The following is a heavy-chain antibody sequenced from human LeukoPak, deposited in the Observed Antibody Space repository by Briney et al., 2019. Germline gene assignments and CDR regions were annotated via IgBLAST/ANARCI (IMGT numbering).Heavy chain of an antibody. Sequence: GASVKVSCKASGGTFSSYAISWVRQAPGQGLEWMGGIIPIFGTANYAQKFQGRVTITADESTSTACMELSSLRSEDTAVYYCARVKGYSYGGPYYFDYWGQGTLVTVSS. CDR3: ARVKGYSYGGPYYFDY. V-gene: IGHV1-69*01. D-gene: IGHD5-18*01. CDR1: GGTFSSYA. CDR2: IIPIFGTA. J-gene: IGHJ4*02.